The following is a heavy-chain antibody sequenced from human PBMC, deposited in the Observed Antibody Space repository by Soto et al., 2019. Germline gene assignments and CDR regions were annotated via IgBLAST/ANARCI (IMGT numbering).Heavy chain of an antibody. CDR3: ASNLVTAGVGWFDP. CDR1: SGSFSSSYW. D-gene: IGHD2-21*02. J-gene: IGHJ5*02. V-gene: IGHV4-4*02. Sequence: TSETLSLTCAVSSGSFSSSYWWSWVRQPPGKGLEWIGEIYHSGRTNYNPSLRGRVTISVDKSKKQFSLKLSSVTAADTAVYYCASNLVTAGVGWFDPWGQGTLVTVPQ. CDR2: IYHSGRT.